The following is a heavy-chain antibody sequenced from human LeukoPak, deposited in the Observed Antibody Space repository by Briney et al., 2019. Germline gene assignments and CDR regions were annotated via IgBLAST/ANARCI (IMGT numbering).Heavy chain of an antibody. J-gene: IGHJ4*02. D-gene: IGHD1-26*01. CDR3: TRVGGSYSDPIHLDY. CDR2: IRSKAYGGTT. CDR1: GFTFGDYA. V-gene: IGHV3-49*03. Sequence: PGRSLRLSCTASGFTFGDYAMSCFRQAPGKGLEWVGFIRSKAYGGTTEYAASVKGRFTISRDDSKSIAYLQMNSLKTEDTAVYYCTRVGGSYSDPIHLDYWGQGTLVTVSS.